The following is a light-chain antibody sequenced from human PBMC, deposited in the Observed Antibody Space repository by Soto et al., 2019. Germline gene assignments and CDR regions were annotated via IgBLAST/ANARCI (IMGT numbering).Light chain of an antibody. Sequence: QSVLTQPPSASGSPGQSVTISCTGTSNDVGGYNYVSWYQQHPGKAPKLMIYEVSKRPSGVPDRFSGSKSGNTASLTVSGLQAEDEADYYCSSYACTNNYVFGTGTKVTVL. CDR2: EVS. CDR3: SSYACTNNYV. J-gene: IGLJ1*01. V-gene: IGLV2-8*01. CDR1: SNDVGGYNY.